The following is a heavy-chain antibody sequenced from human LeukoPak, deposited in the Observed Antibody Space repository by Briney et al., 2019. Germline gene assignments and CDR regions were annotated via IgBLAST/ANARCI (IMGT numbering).Heavy chain of an antibody. CDR1: GFTFSGYA. D-gene: IGHD3-22*01. CDR2: ISGSGGST. J-gene: IGHJ4*02. CDR3: AKDQVWYYYDSSGYYLDY. Sequence: GGSLRLSCAASGFTFSGYAMSWVRQAPGKGLEWVSAISGSGGSTYYAGSVKGRFTISRDNSKNTLYLQMNSLRAEDTAVYYCAKDQVWYYYDSSGYYLDYWGQGTLVTVSS. V-gene: IGHV3-23*01.